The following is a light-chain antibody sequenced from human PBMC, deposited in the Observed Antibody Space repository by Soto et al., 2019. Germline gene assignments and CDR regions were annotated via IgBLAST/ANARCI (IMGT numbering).Light chain of an antibody. CDR1: QSVSSSC. V-gene: IGKV3-20*01. CDR3: QQYGRSPWT. CDR2: GAS. J-gene: IGKJ1*01. Sequence: EIVLTQSPGTLSLSPGDRATLSCRASQSVSSSCLAWYQQKPGQAPGLLIYGASSRATGIPDRFSGSGSGTDFTLTISRLEPEDFAVYYCQQYGRSPWTFGQGTKVEVK.